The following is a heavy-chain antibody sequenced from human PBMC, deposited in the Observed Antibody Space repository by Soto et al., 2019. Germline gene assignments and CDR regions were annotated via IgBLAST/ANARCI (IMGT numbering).Heavy chain of an antibody. D-gene: IGHD6-13*01. Sequence: QITLKESGPTLVKPTQTLTLTCTFSGFSLTSGMGVGWIRQPPGKALEWLAFIYWDDDKRYSPSLRSRLTITKDTSKNQVVLTMANMDPVDTATFYCALRSPYSSSYNTGWFDPWGQGILVTVSS. CDR3: ALRSPYSSSYNTGWFDP. CDR1: GFSLTSGMG. CDR2: IYWDDDK. V-gene: IGHV2-5*02. J-gene: IGHJ5*02.